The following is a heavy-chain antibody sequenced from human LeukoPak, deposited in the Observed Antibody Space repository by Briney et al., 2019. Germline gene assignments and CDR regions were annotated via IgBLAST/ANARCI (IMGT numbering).Heavy chain of an antibody. CDR3: ARGSGYFQFDY. J-gene: IGHJ4*02. CDR1: GGTFSSYT. Sequence: ASVKVSCKASGGTFSSYTISWVRQAPGQGLEWMGRIIPILGIANYAQKFQGRVTITADKSTSTAYVELSSLRSEDTAVYYCARGSGYFQFDYWGQGTLVTVSS. D-gene: IGHD3-22*01. CDR2: IIPILGIA. V-gene: IGHV1-69*02.